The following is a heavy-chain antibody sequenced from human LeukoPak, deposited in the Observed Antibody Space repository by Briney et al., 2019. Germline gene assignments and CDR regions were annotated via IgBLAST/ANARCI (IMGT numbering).Heavy chain of an antibody. V-gene: IGHV4-59*12. D-gene: IGHD3-10*01. J-gene: IGHJ5*02. CDR3: ARDEAHFYGSGSSNWFDP. CDR1: GGSISGYY. CDR2: IYYSGTT. Sequence: PSETLSLTCSVSGGSISGYYWSWIRQPPGKGLEWIGYIYYSGTTIYNPSLKSRLTISLDTSKNQFSLNLSSVTAADTAVYYCARDEAHFYGSGSSNWFDPWGQGILVTVSS.